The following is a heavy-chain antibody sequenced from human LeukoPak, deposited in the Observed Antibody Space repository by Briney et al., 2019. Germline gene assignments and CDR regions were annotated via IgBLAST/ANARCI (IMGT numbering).Heavy chain of an antibody. J-gene: IGHJ4*02. Sequence: ASVKVSCKASGYTFTSYDINWVRQATRQGLEWMGWMNPNSGNTGYAQKFQGRVTITRNTSISTAYMELSSLRSEDTAVYYCARGAGYDFWSGYYSGLNYWGQGTLVTVSS. V-gene: IGHV1-8*03. CDR3: ARGAGYDFWSGYYSGLNY. D-gene: IGHD3-3*01. CDR2: MNPNSGNT. CDR1: GYTFTSYD.